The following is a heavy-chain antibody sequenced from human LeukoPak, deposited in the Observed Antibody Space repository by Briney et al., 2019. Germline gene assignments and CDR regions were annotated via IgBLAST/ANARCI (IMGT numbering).Heavy chain of an antibody. V-gene: IGHV1-2*02. Sequence: GESLKISSKASGYTFSGYYLHWVRPAPGQGLEWMGWINPNSGRTNYAQKFQGRVTMTRDTSISTAYMELRRLRSDDTAVYFCARLGYSSGSDYWGQGTLVTVSS. CDR3: ARLGYSSGSDY. CDR2: INPNSGRT. J-gene: IGHJ4*02. D-gene: IGHD3-22*01. CDR1: GYTFSGYY.